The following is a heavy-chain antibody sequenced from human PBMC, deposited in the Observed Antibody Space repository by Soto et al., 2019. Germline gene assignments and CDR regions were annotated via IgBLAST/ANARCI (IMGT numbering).Heavy chain of an antibody. CDR2: IKSKTDGGTT. V-gene: IGHV3-15*01. J-gene: IGHJ4*02. CDR1: GFTFSNAW. Sequence: PGGSLRLSCAASGFTFSNAWMSWVRQAPGKGLEWVGRIKSKTDGGTTDYAAPVKGRFTISRDDSKNTLYLQMNSLKTEDTAVYYCTTVPEDYIWGSYRINWGQGTLVTVSS. D-gene: IGHD3-16*02. CDR3: TTVPEDYIWGSYRIN.